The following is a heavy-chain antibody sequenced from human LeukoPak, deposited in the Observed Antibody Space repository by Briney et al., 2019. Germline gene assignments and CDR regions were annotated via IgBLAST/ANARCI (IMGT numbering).Heavy chain of an antibody. D-gene: IGHD5-24*01. J-gene: IGHJ4*02. CDR2: IYPGDSDT. V-gene: IGHV5-51*01. Sequence: GESLKISCKGSEYSFSSYWIGWVRQMPGKGLEWMGIIYPGDSDTRYSPSFQGQVTISADKSNSTAYLQWSRLKASDTAMYYCARFRGIVSPLDVEILDYWGQGTLVTVSS. CDR3: ARFRGIVSPLDVEILDY. CDR1: EYSFSSYW.